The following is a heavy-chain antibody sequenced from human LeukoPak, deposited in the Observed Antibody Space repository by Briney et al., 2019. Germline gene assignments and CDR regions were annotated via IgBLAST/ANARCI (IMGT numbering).Heavy chain of an antibody. Sequence: GGSLRLSCAASGFSFDEYVMHWVRQVPGRGLEWVSGIRRDSANIGYAVSVRGRFTISRDNAKNPLYLQMNSLTSEDTALYYCARDICTACNYYFYGTDVWGRGTTVTVSS. CDR1: GFSFDEYV. V-gene: IGHV3-9*01. D-gene: IGHD2-8*01. J-gene: IGHJ6*02. CDR3: ARDICTACNYYFYGTDV. CDR2: IRRDSANI.